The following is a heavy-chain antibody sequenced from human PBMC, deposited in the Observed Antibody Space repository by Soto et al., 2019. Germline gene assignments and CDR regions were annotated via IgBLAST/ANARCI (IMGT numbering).Heavy chain of an antibody. J-gene: IGHJ6*02. V-gene: IGHV3-30*18. D-gene: IGHD2-21*02. CDR3: AKGESSYGMDV. CDR2: ISYDGSNK. CDR1: GFTFSSYG. Sequence: QVQLVESGGGVVQPGRSLRLSCAASGFTFSSYGMHLVRQAPGKGLEWVAVISYDGSNKYYADSVKGRFTISRDNSKNTLYLQMNSLRAEDTAVYYCAKGESSYGMDVWGQGTTVTVSS.